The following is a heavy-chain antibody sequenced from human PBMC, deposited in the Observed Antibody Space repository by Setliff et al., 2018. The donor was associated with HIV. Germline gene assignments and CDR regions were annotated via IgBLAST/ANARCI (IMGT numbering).Heavy chain of an antibody. CDR3: ARGVGTTSNYYYMDV. Sequence: EASVKVSCKASGYTFSDFAISWVRQAPGQGLEWLGWINCFNGNTDYAQKLQGRVTMTTDTSTSTAYMELRSLRSDDTAVYYCARGVGTTSNYYYMDVWGKGTTVTVSS. V-gene: IGHV1-18*04. D-gene: IGHD1-7*01. CDR2: INCFNGNT. CDR1: GYTFSDFA. J-gene: IGHJ6*03.